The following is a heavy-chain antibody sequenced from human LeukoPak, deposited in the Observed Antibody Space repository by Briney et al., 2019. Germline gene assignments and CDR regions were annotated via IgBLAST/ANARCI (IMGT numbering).Heavy chain of an antibody. CDR2: IYASGST. V-gene: IGHV4-61*02. Sequence: SQTLSLTCTVSGDSISNGSYYWSWIRQPAGKGLEWIGRIYASGSTNYNPSLKSRVTISVDTSKNQFSLKLSSVTAADTAVYYCARPIRIAPGNMVRGYYYYMDVWGKGTTVTISS. J-gene: IGHJ6*03. CDR1: GDSISNGSYY. CDR3: ARPIRIAPGNMVRGYYYYMDV. D-gene: IGHD3-10*01.